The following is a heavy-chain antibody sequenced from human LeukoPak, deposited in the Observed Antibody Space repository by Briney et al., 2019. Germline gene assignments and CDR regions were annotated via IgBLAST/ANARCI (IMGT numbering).Heavy chain of an antibody. Sequence: GGSLRLSCAASGFTVSSNYMSWVRPALGKGLEWVSVIYSGGSTYYADSVKGRFTISRHNPKNTLYLQVNSLRAEDTALYYCARAITGTLYENLYYFDHWGRGTLVTVSS. J-gene: IGHJ4*02. CDR2: IYSGGST. CDR3: ARAITGTLYENLYYFDH. CDR1: GFTVSSNY. D-gene: IGHD1-20*01. V-gene: IGHV3-53*01.